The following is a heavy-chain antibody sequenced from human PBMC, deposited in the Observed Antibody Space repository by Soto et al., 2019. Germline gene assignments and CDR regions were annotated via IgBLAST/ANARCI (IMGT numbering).Heavy chain of an antibody. CDR3: VRQGIDSLHGLVDV. CDR2: VYYTGDT. CDR1: SGPSRSHN. Sequence: QVQVQQSGPGLVKPSETLSLTCTVSSGPSRSHNWGWIRQPPGRGLEWIGYVYYTGDTSYNPSLTRRVTIAADTSTNHISLTLRSVTAADTAVYYCVRQGIDSLHGLVDVWGQGTTVSVSS. V-gene: IGHV4-59*08. D-gene: IGHD2-21*01. J-gene: IGHJ6*02.